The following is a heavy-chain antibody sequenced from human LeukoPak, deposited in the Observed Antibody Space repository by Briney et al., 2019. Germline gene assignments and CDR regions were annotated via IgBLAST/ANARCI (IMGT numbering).Heavy chain of an antibody. CDR1: SGSVNSYY. CDR2: IYYSGST. Sequence: SETLSLTCTVSSGSVNSYYWSWIRQPPGKGLEWIGYIYYSGSTNYNPSLKSRVTISVDTSKNQFSLKLSSMTAADTAVYYCARVPAAPRLYMDVWAKGPRSSSP. CDR3: ARVPAAPRLYMDV. J-gene: IGHJ6*02. D-gene: IGHD2-2*01. V-gene: IGHV4-59*02.